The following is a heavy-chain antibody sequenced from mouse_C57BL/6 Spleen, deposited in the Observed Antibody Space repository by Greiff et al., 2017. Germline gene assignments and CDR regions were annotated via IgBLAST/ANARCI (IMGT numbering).Heavy chain of an antibody. CDR3: TRAGSSRLYAMDY. V-gene: IGHV5-9-1*02. J-gene: IGHJ4*01. D-gene: IGHD1-1*01. Sequence: EVKVEESGEGLVKPGGSLKLSCAASGFTFSSYAMSWVRQTPEKRLEWVAYISSGGDYIYYADTVKGRFTISRDNARNTLYLQMSSLKSEDTAMYYCTRAGSSRLYAMDYWGQGTSVTVSS. CDR2: ISSGGDYI. CDR1: GFTFSSYA.